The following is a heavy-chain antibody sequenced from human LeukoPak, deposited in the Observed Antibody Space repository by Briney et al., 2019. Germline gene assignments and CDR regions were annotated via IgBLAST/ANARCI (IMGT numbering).Heavy chain of an antibody. CDR2: IYTNHDGT. CDR3: ARGRDVKYNWFDP. Sequence: GASVKVSCKASGYTFTDHYIHWVRQAPAPGLEWVEWIYTNHDGTNYPQHSLDRGTVIRETSITKTYMELSGLRSDDTAVYVCARGRDVKYNWFDPWGQGTLITVSS. D-gene: IGHD2/OR15-2a*01. J-gene: IGHJ5*02. CDR1: GYTFTDHY. V-gene: IGHV1-2*02.